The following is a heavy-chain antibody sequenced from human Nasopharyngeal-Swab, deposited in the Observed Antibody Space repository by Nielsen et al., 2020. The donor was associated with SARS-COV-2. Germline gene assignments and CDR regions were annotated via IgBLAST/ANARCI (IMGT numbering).Heavy chain of an antibody. CDR1: GFTFSSYG. D-gene: IGHD3-22*01. J-gene: IGHJ4*02. CDR2: IWYDGSNK. CDR3: ARDDSSGYYSFFDY. V-gene: IGHV3-33*01. Sequence: SLKISCAASGFTFSSYGMHWVRQAPGKGLEWVAVIWYDGSNKYYADSVKGRFTISRDNSKNTLYLQMNSLRAEDTAVYYCARDDSSGYYSFFDYWGQGTLVTVSS.